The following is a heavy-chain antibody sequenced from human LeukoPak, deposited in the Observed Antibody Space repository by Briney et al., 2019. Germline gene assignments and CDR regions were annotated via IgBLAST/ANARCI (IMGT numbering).Heavy chain of an antibody. Sequence: ASVKVSCKASGGTFSSYAISWVRQAPGQGLEWMGGIIPIFGTANYAQKFQGRVTITMDESASTAYMELSSLRSEDTAVYYCARDRRAGPPIMDVWGKGTTVTVSS. J-gene: IGHJ6*03. CDR2: IIPIFGTA. CDR1: GGTFSSYA. D-gene: IGHD3-10*01. V-gene: IGHV1-69*05. CDR3: ARDRRAGPPIMDV.